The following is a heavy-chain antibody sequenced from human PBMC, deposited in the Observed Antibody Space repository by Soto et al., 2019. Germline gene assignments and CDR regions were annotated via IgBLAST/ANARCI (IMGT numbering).Heavy chain of an antibody. V-gene: IGHV1-18*01. CDR2: ISPDNGNT. J-gene: IGHJ6*02. D-gene: IGHD5-12*01. CDR3: ARALGYSGYAGMDV. CDR1: GYTFTIYG. Sequence: QVQLVQSGGEVKKPGASVKVSCKASGYTFTIYGINWVRQAPGQGLEWMGWISPDNGNTNYAQKLQGRVTITTDTPTSTAYMELRSLRSDDTAVYYCARALGYSGYAGMDVWGQGTTVTVSS.